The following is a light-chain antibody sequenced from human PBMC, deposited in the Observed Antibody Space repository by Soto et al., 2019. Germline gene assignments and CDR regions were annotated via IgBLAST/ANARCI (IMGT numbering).Light chain of an antibody. J-gene: IGLJ3*02. CDR2: EDS. CDR3: YSTDSSGNHRV. CDR1: SLPKDY. Sequence: SYELTQSPSVSVSPGQTARITCSGDSLPKDYAYWFQQKSGQAPVLVIYEDSKRPSGIPERFSGSSSGTMATLTISGAQVEDEADYYCYSTDSSGNHRVFGGGTKLTV. V-gene: IGLV3-10*01.